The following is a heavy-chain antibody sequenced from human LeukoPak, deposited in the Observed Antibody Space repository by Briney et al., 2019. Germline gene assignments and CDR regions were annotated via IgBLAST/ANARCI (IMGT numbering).Heavy chain of an antibody. V-gene: IGHV3-23*01. CDR3: AKECQDYYYYGMDV. CDR2: ISGSGGNT. J-gene: IGHJ6*02. CDR1: GFTFSSYW. Sequence: GGSLRLSCAASGFTFSSYWMNWVRQAPGKGLEWVSSISGSGGNTYYADSVKGRFTITRDNSKNTLYLQINSLRAEDTAVYYCAKECQDYYYYGMDVWGQGTTVTVSS.